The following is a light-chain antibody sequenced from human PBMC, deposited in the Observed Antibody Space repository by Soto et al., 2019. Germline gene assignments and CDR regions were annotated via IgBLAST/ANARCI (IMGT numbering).Light chain of an antibody. V-gene: IGLV2-11*01. CDR1: SSDVGTYNY. Sequence: QSALTQPRSVSGSLGQSVTISCTGTSSDVGTYNYVSWYQQHPGTAPKFMIYDVSERPSGVPDRFSGSKSGNTASLTISGLQAEDEADYYCCSYAGSPRYVLGTGTKLTVL. J-gene: IGLJ1*01. CDR2: DVS. CDR3: CSYAGSPRYV.